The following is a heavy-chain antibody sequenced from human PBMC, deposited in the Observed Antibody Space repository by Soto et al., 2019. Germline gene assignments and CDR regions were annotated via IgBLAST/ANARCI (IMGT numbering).Heavy chain of an antibody. CDR2: IIPILGIA. D-gene: IGHD6-13*01. CDR3: AIVPIAAARYYYYYYMDV. V-gene: IGHV1-69*02. CDR1: GGTFSSYT. J-gene: IGHJ6*03. Sequence: SVKVSCKASGGTFSSYTISWVRQAPGQGLEWIGRIIPILGIANYAQKFQGRVTITADKSTSTAYMELSSLRSEDTAVYYCAIVPIAAARYYYYYYMDVWGKGTTVTVSS.